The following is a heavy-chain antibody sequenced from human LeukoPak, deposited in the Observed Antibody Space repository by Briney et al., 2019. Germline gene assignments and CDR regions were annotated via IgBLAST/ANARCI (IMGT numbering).Heavy chain of an antibody. V-gene: IGHV3-23*01. Sequence: PGGSLRLSCAASGFRFSDYTMTWVRQAPGKGPEWVSAIGGRGGSTYYADFLGGRFTISRDNSKDMLYLQMNSLKVGDTATYYCGKEGGAWGQGTKVTVSS. D-gene: IGHD3-16*01. CDR2: IGGRGGST. CDR1: GFRFSDYT. J-gene: IGHJ5*02. CDR3: GKEGGA.